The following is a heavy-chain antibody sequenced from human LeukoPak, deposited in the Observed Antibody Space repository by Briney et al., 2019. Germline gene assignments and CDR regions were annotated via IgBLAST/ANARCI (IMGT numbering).Heavy chain of an antibody. D-gene: IGHD2-2*01. Sequence: PGGSLTLSCAASRFTLSSYWMHWVRQAPGKALVWVSCINSDGSLTIHADSVEGRLSLSRHSDKNTMCLQVNSQRAEHAAIYLCARETDCSSTSCYAGSVYWGQEAQGTVSS. CDR1: RFTLSSYW. J-gene: IGHJ4*02. V-gene: IGHV3-74*01. CDR2: INSDGSLT. CDR3: ARETDCSSTSCYAGSVY.